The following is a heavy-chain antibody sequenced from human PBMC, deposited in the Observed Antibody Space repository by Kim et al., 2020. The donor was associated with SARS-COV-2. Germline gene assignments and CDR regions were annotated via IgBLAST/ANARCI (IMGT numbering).Heavy chain of an antibody. D-gene: IGHD4-17*01. CDR3: ASYGDYGSY. J-gene: IGHJ4*02. CDR2: GST. Sequence: GSTNYNPALKSRVTISVDTSKNQFSLKLSSVTAADTAVYYCASYGDYGSYWGQGTLVTVSS. V-gene: IGHV4-34*01.